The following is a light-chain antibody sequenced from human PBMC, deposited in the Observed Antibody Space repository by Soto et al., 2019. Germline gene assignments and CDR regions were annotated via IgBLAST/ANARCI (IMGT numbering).Light chain of an antibody. CDR1: SSDIGAYNY. CDR3: ISYRDTNTWV. CDR2: EVS. Sequence: QSVLTQPASVSGSPGQSITISCTGTSSDIGAYNYVSWYQQHPGKAPKVMIYEVSNRPSGVSYRFSGSKSGNTASLTISGLQAEDSADYYCISYRDTNTWVFGGGTKLTVL. V-gene: IGLV2-14*01. J-gene: IGLJ3*02.